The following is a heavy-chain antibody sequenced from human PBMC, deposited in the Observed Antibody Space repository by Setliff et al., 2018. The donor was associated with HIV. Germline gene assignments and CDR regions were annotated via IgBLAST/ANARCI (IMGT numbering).Heavy chain of an antibody. CDR3: ARHPSYSSDHPPLYFDY. D-gene: IGHD6-19*01. V-gene: IGHV4-38-2*01. Sequence: SETLSLTCGISDYSITSGYYWGWIRQPPGKGLEWIGSIYRSGSTYDNPSLKSRVTISFDTSKNQFSLILTSVTAADTAVYYCARHPSYSSDHPPLYFDYWGQGTLVTVSS. CDR2: IYRSGST. CDR1: DYSITSGYY. J-gene: IGHJ4*02.